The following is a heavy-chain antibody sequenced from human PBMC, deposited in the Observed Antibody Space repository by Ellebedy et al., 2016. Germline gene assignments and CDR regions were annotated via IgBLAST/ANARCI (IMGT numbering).Heavy chain of an antibody. CDR2: IYPDDSDI. CDR1: GYSFTTYW. Sequence: GGSLRLSCKASGYSFTTYWIGWVRQMPGKGLEWMGIIYPDDSDIRYNPSFQGQVTISADKSIPTAYLQWSSLKASDTAVYYCARHPHAYGALDYWGQGSLVTVSS. CDR3: ARHPHAYGALDY. J-gene: IGHJ4*02. V-gene: IGHV5-51*01. D-gene: IGHD4-17*01.